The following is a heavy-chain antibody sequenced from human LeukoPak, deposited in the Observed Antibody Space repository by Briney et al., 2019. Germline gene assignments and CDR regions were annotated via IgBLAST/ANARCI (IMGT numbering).Heavy chain of an antibody. CDR3: ARWNGDYGYYYYGMDV. V-gene: IGHV3-21*04. CDR2: ISSSSSYI. J-gene: IGHJ6*02. D-gene: IGHD4-17*01. Sequence: GGSLRLSCAASGFTFSSYSMNWVRQAPGKGLEWVSSISSSSSYIYYADSVKGRFTISRDNAKNSLYLQMNSLRAEDTAVYYCARWNGDYGYYYYGMDVWGQGTTVTVSS. CDR1: GFTFSSYS.